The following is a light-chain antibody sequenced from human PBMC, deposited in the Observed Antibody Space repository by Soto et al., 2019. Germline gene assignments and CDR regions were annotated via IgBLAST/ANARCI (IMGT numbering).Light chain of an antibody. Sequence: QSALTQPASVSGSPGQPITISCTGTSSDVGGYNSVSWYQQHPGKAPKLMIYEVSNRPSGVSSRFSGSKSANTASLTISGLQAEDEADYYCSSYTGTSALLFGGGTKVTVL. CDR1: SSDVGGYNS. CDR3: SSYTGTSALL. J-gene: IGLJ3*02. V-gene: IGLV2-14*01. CDR2: EVS.